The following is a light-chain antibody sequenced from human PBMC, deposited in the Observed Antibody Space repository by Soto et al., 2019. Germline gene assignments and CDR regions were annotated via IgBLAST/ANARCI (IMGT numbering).Light chain of an antibody. CDR2: RAS. J-gene: IGKJ2*01. CDR1: QHVSSN. V-gene: IGKV3-15*01. Sequence: EIVMTQSPATLSVSPGVSATLSCRASQHVSSNFAWYRQKPGQAHTLLIYRASTRATGIPARFSGSGSGTEFTLTIRSLQSEDFAVYYCQQYNNWPYTFGQGNKLEIK. CDR3: QQYNNWPYT.